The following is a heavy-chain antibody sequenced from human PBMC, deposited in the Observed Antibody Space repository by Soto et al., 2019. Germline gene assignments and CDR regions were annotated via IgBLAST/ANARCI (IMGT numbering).Heavy chain of an antibody. CDR1: GFTFDDYA. D-gene: IGHD2-2*01. CDR3: AKGYLN. CDR2: ISWNSGSI. J-gene: IGHJ4*02. Sequence: PGGSLRLSCAASGFTFDDYAMHWVRQAPGKGLEWVSGISWNSGSIGYADSVKGRFTISRDNAKNSLYLQMNSLRAEDTALYYCAKGYLNLGQGTLVTVSS. V-gene: IGHV3-9*01.